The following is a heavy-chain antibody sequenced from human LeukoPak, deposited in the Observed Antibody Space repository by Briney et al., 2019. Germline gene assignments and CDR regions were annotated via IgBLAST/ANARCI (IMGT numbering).Heavy chain of an antibody. CDR1: GGSISSSSHY. Sequence: SETLSLTCTVSGGSISSSSHYWGWIRQPPGKGLEWIGSIYYSGSTYYNPPLKSRVTISVDTSKNQFSLKLSSVTAADTAVYYCARGAHYYDSSGYLMPLNYWGQGTLVTVSS. CDR2: IYYSGST. D-gene: IGHD3-22*01. J-gene: IGHJ4*02. CDR3: ARGAHYYDSSGYLMPLNY. V-gene: IGHV4-39*07.